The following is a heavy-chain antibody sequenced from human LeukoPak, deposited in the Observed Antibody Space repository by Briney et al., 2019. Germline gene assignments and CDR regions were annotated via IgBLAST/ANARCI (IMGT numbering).Heavy chain of an antibody. CDR1: GGSFSGYY. J-gene: IGHJ6*03. Sequence: PSETLSLTCAVYGGSFSGYYWSGIRQPPGKGLEWIGEINHSGSTNYNPSLKSRVTISVDTSKNQFSLKLSSVTAADTAVYYCARVRYCSSTSCYRRGYYYYYYYMDVWGKGTTVTVSS. CDR3: ARVRYCSSTSCYRRGYYYYYYYMDV. D-gene: IGHD2-2*02. V-gene: IGHV4-34*01. CDR2: INHSGST.